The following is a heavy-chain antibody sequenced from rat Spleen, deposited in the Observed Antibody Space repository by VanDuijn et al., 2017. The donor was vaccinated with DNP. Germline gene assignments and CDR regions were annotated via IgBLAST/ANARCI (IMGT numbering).Heavy chain of an antibody. Sequence: EVQLQESGPGLMKPSQSFSLTCSVTGYSITSNYWGWIRRFPGKKMEWIGHINYSGYTSYNPSLKSRISISRDTSKNQFFLQLNSVTTEDTATYYCARLGASTYAMDAWGQGTSVTVSS. CDR2: INYSGYT. CDR1: GYSITSNY. D-gene: IGHD4-1*01. CDR3: ARLGASTYAMDA. V-gene: IGHV3-1*01. J-gene: IGHJ4*01.